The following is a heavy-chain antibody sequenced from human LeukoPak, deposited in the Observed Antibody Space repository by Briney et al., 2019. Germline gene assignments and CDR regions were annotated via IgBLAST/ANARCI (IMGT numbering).Heavy chain of an antibody. CDR3: ARDRPQQWLVRGQRGYYYYMDV. CDR1: GFTFNNYW. V-gene: IGHV3-7*01. J-gene: IGHJ6*03. D-gene: IGHD6-19*01. Sequence: GGSLRLSCAASGFTFNNYWMTWVRQAPGMGLEWVANIKQDGSEKYYVDSVKGRLTISRDIAKNSLYLQMNSLRAEDTAVYYCARDRPQQWLVRGQRGYYYYMDVWGKGTTVTISS. CDR2: IKQDGSEK.